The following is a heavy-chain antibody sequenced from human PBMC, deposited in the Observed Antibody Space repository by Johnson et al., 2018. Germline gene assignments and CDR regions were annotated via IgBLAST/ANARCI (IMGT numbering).Heavy chain of an antibody. Sequence: EVQLVESGGGLVQPGGSLRLSCVASGFTFSKYAMSWVRQAPGKGLEWVSGISGRSGRTYYADSVKGRFTISRDNAKNTLYLQMKSLRVEDTAGYYCATGDYRACDIGGQGTMVSVSS. CDR2: ISGRSGRT. D-gene: IGHD7-27*01. CDR3: ATGDYRACDI. V-gene: IGHV3-23*04. J-gene: IGHJ3*01. CDR1: GFTFSKYA.